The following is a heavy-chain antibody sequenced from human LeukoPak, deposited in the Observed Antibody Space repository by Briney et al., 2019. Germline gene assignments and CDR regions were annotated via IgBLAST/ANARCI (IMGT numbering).Heavy chain of an antibody. V-gene: IGHV4-34*01. CDR3: ARVGGVLDVVTPLRYYYYMDV. CDR2: INHSGST. D-gene: IGHD4-23*01. Sequence: SETLSLTCAVYGGSFSGYYWSWIRQPPGKGLGWIGEINHSGSTNYNPSLKSRVTISVDTSKNQFSLKLSSVTAADTAVYYCARVGGVLDVVTPLRYYYYMDVWGKGTTVTVSS. CDR1: GGSFSGYY. J-gene: IGHJ6*03.